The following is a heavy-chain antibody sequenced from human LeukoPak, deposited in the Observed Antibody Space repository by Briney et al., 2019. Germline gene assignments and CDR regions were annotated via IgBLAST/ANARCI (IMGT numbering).Heavy chain of an antibody. D-gene: IGHD5-18*01. CDR1: GYTFTTFG. J-gene: IGHJ4*02. CDR3: ARDKGRAYSYGYVDY. CDR2: ISPYNGNT. Sequence: ASVKVPCKTSGYTFTTFGINWVRQAPGQGLEWMGWISPYNGNTNYAQKLQGRVTMTTDTSTNTAYMELRSLRSDDTAVYYCARDKGRAYSYGYVDYWGQGTLVTVS. V-gene: IGHV1-18*01.